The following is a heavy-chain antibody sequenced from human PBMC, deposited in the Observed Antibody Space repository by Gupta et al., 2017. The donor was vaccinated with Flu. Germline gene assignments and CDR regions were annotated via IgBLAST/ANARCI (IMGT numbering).Heavy chain of an antibody. Sequence: QVQLQESGPGLVKPSATLSLTCAVSGRSLSNGYYWGWIRQAPGKGLEWLGSVYHVGTTYYNPSLKGRVTISMDTSQNQFSLSLNSATAADTAIYYCARGGTGGDYPFDYWGRGTLVAVSS. CDR1: GRSLSNGYY. D-gene: IGHD2-8*02. CDR2: VYHVGTT. J-gene: IGHJ4*02. V-gene: IGHV4-38-2*01. CDR3: ARGGTGGDYPFDY.